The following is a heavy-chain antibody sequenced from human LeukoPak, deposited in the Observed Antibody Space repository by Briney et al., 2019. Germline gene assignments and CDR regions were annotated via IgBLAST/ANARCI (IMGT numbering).Heavy chain of an antibody. CDR2: IYYSGST. D-gene: IGHD6-19*01. Sequence: SQTLSLTCTVSGGSISSGSYYWSWIRQPAGKGLEWIGYIYYSGSTYYNPSLKSRVTISVDTSKNQFSLKLSSVTAADTAVYYCARDGSGWGYYFDYWGQGTLVTVSS. CDR3: ARDGSGWGYYFDY. J-gene: IGHJ4*02. CDR1: GGSISSGSYY. V-gene: IGHV4-31*03.